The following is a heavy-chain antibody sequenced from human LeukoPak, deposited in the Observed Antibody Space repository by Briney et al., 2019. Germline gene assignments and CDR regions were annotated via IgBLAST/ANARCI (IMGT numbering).Heavy chain of an antibody. V-gene: IGHV4-34*01. D-gene: IGHD6-13*01. CDR2: INHSGST. Sequence: SETLSLTCAVYGGSFSGYYWSWIRQPPGKGLEWIGEINHSGSTNYNPSLKSRVTISVDTSKNQFSLKLSSVTAADTAVYYCAGRQQLARYWGQGTLATVSS. CDR1: GGSFSGYY. CDR3: AGRQQLARY. J-gene: IGHJ4*02.